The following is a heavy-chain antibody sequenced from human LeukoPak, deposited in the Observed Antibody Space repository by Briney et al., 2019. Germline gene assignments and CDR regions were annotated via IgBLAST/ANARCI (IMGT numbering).Heavy chain of an antibody. CDR3: AREYSAFDY. J-gene: IGHJ4*02. CDR1: GDPISSHSDY. Sequence: SETLSLTCTVSGDPISSHSDYKWTWIRQSPQKGLEWIGYIYYTGSTNYNPSLRSRLTISVDTSMNQFSLRFTAVTAADTAVYYCAREYSAFDYWGQGALVTVSS. D-gene: IGHD4-11*01. V-gene: IGHV4-61*08. CDR2: IYYTGST.